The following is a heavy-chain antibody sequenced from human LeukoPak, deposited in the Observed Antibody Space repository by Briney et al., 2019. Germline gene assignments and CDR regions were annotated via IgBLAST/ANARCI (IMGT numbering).Heavy chain of an antibody. J-gene: IGHJ4*02. CDR2: IYYSGST. V-gene: IGHV4-39*01. CDR1: GGSIRGSSYY. CDR3: ARRVSIAYDILAYYFDY. D-gene: IGHD3-9*01. Sequence: SETLSLTCTVCGGSIRGSSYYWVWIRQPPGKGLEWIRSIYYSGSTYYNPSLKSRVTISVDTSKNQFSLKLSSVTAADTAVYYCARRVSIAYDILAYYFDYWGQGTLVTVSS.